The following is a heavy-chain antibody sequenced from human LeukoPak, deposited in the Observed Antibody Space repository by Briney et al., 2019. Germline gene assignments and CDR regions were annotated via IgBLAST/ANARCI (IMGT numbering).Heavy chain of an antibody. Sequence: PGGSLRLSCAASGFTFSSYSMNWVRQAPWKGLEWVSYISSSSSTKYYADSVKGRFTISRDNAKNSLYLQMNSLRAEDTAVYYCARETGPTSTVGYWGQGTLVTVSS. CDR1: GFTFSSYS. V-gene: IGHV3-48*04. CDR2: ISSSSSTK. CDR3: ARETGPTSTVGY. J-gene: IGHJ4*02. D-gene: IGHD4-23*01.